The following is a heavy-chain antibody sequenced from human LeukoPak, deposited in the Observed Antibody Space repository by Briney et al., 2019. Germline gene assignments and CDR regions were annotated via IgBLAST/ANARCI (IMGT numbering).Heavy chain of an antibody. Sequence: ASVKVSCKASGGTFSSYSISRVRQAPGQGLEWMGGIIPIFDTADYAQKFQGRVTITADEYTSTAYMKLSSLRSEDTAVFYCARISLGAIWGYYYGMDVWGQGTTVTVSS. J-gene: IGHJ6*02. V-gene: IGHV1-69*13. D-gene: IGHD1-26*01. CDR1: GGTFSSYS. CDR3: ARISLGAIWGYYYGMDV. CDR2: IIPIFDTA.